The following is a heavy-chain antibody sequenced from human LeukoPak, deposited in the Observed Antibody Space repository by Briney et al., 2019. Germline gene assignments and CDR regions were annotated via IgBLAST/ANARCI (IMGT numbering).Heavy chain of an antibody. V-gene: IGHV4-61*01. CDR2: IYYSGST. J-gene: IGHJ6*03. CDR1: GYSISSGYY. CDR3: ARFPSYGYGGNYYYYMDV. D-gene: IGHD5-18*01. Sequence: PSETLSLTCTVSGYSISSGYYWSWIRQPPGKGLEWIGYIYYSGSTNYNPSLKSRVTISVDTSKNQFSLKLSSVTAADTAVYYCARFPSYGYGGNYYYYMDVWGKGTTVTVSS.